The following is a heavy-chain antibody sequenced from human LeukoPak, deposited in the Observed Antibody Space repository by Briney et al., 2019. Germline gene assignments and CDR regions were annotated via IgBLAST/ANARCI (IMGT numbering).Heavy chain of an antibody. CDR2: MSGSGYTA. CDR1: GFTFSSYA. D-gene: IGHD6-19*01. CDR3: AKDPVTVAADAFDI. V-gene: IGHV3-23*01. J-gene: IGHJ3*02. Sequence: PGGSLRLSCAASGFTFSSYALSWVRQAPGKGLEWASLMSGSGYTADYADSVKGRFTISRDNSKNTLYLQMNSLRAEDTAVYYCAKDPVTVAADAFDIWGQGTMVTVSS.